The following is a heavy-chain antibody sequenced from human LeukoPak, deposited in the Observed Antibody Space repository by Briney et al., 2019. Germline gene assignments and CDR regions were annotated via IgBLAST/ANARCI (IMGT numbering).Heavy chain of an antibody. CDR3: ATNPSGWSLVDY. D-gene: IGHD6-19*01. V-gene: IGHV3-7*03. J-gene: IGHJ4*02. CDR1: GFTFSNYW. Sequence: TGGSLRLSCAASGFTFSNYWMSWVRQAPGKGLEWVANIKQDGSEKYYVDSVKGRFTVSRDNAKNSLYLQMNSLRAEDTAVYYCATNPSGWSLVDYWGQGTLVTVSS. CDR2: IKQDGSEK.